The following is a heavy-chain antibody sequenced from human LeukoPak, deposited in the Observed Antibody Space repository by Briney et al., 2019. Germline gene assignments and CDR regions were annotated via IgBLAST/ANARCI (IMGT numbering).Heavy chain of an antibody. CDR2: ISSDGKKI. D-gene: IGHD6-19*01. CDR1: GIAFNGYA. CDR3: ARTMALNRGWYQEPFDY. Sequence: GKSLRLSCATSGIAFNGYAFHWVRRTPGKGLEWVAVISSDGKKIFYADSVKGRFIITRDNCKNTIDLQMSRLQTADTSMYYCARTMALNRGWYQEPFDYWGQGTLVTVSS. V-gene: IGHV3-30*04. J-gene: IGHJ4*02.